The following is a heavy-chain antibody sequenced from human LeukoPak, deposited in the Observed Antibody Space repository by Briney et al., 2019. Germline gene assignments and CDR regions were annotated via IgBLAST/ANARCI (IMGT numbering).Heavy chain of an antibody. CDR3: ARRFNAGTHGRFFDS. D-gene: IGHD3-10*01. V-gene: IGHV3-48*04. CDR1: TFTISTYS. J-gene: IGHJ4*02. Sequence: GGSLRLSCTASTFTISTYSLSWVRQAPGKGLEWVSYISSSYHSIYYADSVKGRFTISRDNAKNSVFLQMNSLRAEDTAVYYCARRFNAGTHGRFFDSWGQGTLVTVSS. CDR2: ISSSYHSI.